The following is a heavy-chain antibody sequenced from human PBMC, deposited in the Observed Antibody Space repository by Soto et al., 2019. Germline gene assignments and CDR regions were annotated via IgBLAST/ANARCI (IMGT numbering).Heavy chain of an antibody. D-gene: IGHD3-3*01. CDR1: GGSISSGAYY. Sequence: SETLSLTCSVSGGSISSGAYYWSWIRQHPGKGLEWIGCMYYTGSTSYNPSLKSRVTISADTSENQFSLKLNSVTAADTAVYYCASLSSGPTRFYFDSWGQGTLVTVSS. V-gene: IGHV4-31*03. J-gene: IGHJ4*02. CDR3: ASLSSGPTRFYFDS. CDR2: MYYTGST.